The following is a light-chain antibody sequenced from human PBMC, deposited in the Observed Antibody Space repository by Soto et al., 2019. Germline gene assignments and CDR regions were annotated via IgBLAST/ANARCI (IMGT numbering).Light chain of an antibody. CDR2: DAS. V-gene: IGKV3-11*01. Sequence: EIVLTQSPATLSLSPGERATLSCRASQSVRFYLAWYQQNTGQTPRLLIYDASKSTTGLPDRISGSGFGTDFTLTISSLEPEDFAIYYCQQRTNWSWTFGQGTKVEIK. J-gene: IGKJ1*01. CDR3: QQRTNWSWT. CDR1: QSVRFY.